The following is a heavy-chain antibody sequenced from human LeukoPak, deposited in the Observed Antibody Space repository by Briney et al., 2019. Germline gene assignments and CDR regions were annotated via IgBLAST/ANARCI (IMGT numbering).Heavy chain of an antibody. CDR2: INHSGST. V-gene: IGHV4-34*01. CDR3: ARMGLYYYGFGEWNWFDP. J-gene: IGHJ5*02. CDR1: GGSISGYY. Sequence: SETLSLTCTVSGGSISGYYWSWIRQPPGKGPEWIGEINHSGSTNYNPSLKSRVTISVDTSKNQFSLKLSSVTAADTAVYYCARMGLYYYGFGEWNWFDPWGQGTLVTVSS. D-gene: IGHD3-10*01.